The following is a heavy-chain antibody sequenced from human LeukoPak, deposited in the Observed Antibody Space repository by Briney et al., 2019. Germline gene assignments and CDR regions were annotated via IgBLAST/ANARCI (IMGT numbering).Heavy chain of an antibody. Sequence: SETLSLTCTVSGGSISSGSYYWSWIRQPAGKGLEWIGRIYTSGSTNYNPSLKSRVTISVDASKNQSSLKLSSVTAADTAVYYCARVFDSGSQAYFYYMDVWGKGTTVTIFS. CDR1: GGSISSGSYY. J-gene: IGHJ6*03. D-gene: IGHD3-10*01. CDR3: ARVFDSGSQAYFYYMDV. CDR2: IYTSGST. V-gene: IGHV4-61*02.